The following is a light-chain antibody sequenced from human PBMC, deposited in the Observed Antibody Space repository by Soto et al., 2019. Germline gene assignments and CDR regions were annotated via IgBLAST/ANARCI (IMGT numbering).Light chain of an antibody. Sequence: DIQMTQSPSTLSASVGDRVTITFRANQSIYTCLAWYQHKPGKAPKFLIYMASSLENGVPSRFSGSGSGTEFTLTISSLQPDDFATYVCQQYVKYPVTFGQGTKVDIK. J-gene: IGKJ1*01. CDR1: QSIYTC. CDR2: MAS. CDR3: QQYVKYPVT. V-gene: IGKV1-5*03.